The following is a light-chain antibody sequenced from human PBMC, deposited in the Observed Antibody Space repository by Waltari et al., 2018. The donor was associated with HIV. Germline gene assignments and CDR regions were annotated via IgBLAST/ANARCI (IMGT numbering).Light chain of an antibody. CDR3: VSYTSGNTWV. CDR2: DVT. V-gene: IGLV2-14*03. CDR1: RRAIGVYNF. J-gene: IGLJ3*02. Sequence: QSALTQPASLSGSPGQSITISCTGTRRAIGVYNFFSWYRQHPAQAPQLIIFDVTKRPSGISNRFSGSKSANTASLTISGLQAEDEADYYCVSYTSGNTWVFGGGTKVTVL.